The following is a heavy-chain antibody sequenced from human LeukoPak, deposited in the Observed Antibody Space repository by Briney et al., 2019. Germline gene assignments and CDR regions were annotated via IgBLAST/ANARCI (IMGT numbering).Heavy chain of an antibody. Sequence: GGSMRLSCAASGFTFSSYGMHWVRQAPGKGLEWVAVISYDGSNKYYADSVKGRFTISRDNSKHTLYLQMNSLRDEDTAVYYCARRAGGYSHPYDYWGQGTLVTVSS. V-gene: IGHV3-30*03. J-gene: IGHJ4*02. D-gene: IGHD4-23*01. CDR1: GFTFSSYG. CDR2: ISYDGSNK. CDR3: ARRAGGYSHPYDY.